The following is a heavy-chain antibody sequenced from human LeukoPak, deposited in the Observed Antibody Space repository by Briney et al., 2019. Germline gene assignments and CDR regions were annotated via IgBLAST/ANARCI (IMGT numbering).Heavy chain of an antibody. CDR3: ARGFCSSTSCYQGPFDF. J-gene: IGHJ4*02. V-gene: IGHV3-15*01. D-gene: IGHD2-2*01. CDR2: IKNKTNGGTT. CDR1: GFIFSSAW. Sequence: GGSLRLSCAASGFIFSSAWMTWVRQAPVKGLEWVGHIKNKTNGGTTDYAAPVKGRFIISRDDSKNTLYLQMNSLRTEDTAVYYCARGFCSSTSCYQGPFDFWGQGTLVTVSS.